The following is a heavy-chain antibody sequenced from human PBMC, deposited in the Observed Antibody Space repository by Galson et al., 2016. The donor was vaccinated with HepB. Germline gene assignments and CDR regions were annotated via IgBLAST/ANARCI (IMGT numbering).Heavy chain of an antibody. D-gene: IGHD3-3*02. V-gene: IGHV3-33*01. CDR3: ARELAGSAVWFDP. J-gene: IGHJ5*02. CDR1: GFTFNSNG. CDR2: IWYDGSNK. Sequence: SLRLSCAASGFTFNSNGMHWVRQAPGKGLDWVAVIWYDGSNKYYSDSVKGRFTISRDNSKNTLYLQMNSLRAEDTAVYYCARELAGSAVWFDPWGQGTLVTVSS.